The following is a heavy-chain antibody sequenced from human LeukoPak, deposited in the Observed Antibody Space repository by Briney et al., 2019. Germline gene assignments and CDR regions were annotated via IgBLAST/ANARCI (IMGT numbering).Heavy chain of an antibody. D-gene: IGHD3-22*01. J-gene: IGHJ4*02. CDR2: IKSKTDGGTT. CDR1: GFTFSNAW. Sequence: GGSLRLSYAASGFTFSNAWMSWVRQAPGKGLEWVGRIKSKTDGGTTDYAAPVKGRFTISRDDSKNTLYLQMNSLKTEDTAVYYCTTEDDSSGYYIYWGQGTLVTVSS. V-gene: IGHV3-15*01. CDR3: TTEDDSSGYYIY.